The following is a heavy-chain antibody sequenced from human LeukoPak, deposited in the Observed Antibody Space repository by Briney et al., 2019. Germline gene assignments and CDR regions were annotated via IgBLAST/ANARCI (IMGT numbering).Heavy chain of an antibody. D-gene: IGHD3-3*02. Sequence: PGGSLRLSCAASGFTFSDYSMNWVRQAPGKGVEWVSHINSNSKTIYYTDSLKGRFTISRDNAKNSLFLQMNSVRAADTAVYYCARDYPRSFSSDYWGQGTLVTVSS. CDR3: ARDYPRSFSSDY. V-gene: IGHV3-48*01. J-gene: IGHJ4*02. CDR2: INSNSKTI. CDR1: GFTFSDYS.